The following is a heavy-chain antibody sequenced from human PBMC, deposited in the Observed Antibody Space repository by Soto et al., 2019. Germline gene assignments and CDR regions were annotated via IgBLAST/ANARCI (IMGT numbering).Heavy chain of an antibody. CDR3: AREGKLVVITTVFDY. CDR1: GFNFSSYA. Sequence: GGSLRLSCAASGFNFSSYAMHWVRQAPGKGLEWVALMSSDGTNKYYADSVKGRFTISGDNSKNTVYLQMNSLRAEDTAVYYCAREGKLVVITTVFDYWGQGILVTVSS. J-gene: IGHJ4*02. CDR2: MSSDGTNK. D-gene: IGHD3-22*01. V-gene: IGHV3-30-3*01.